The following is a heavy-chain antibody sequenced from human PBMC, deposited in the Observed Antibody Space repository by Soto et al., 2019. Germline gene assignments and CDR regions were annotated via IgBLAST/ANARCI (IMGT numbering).Heavy chain of an antibody. CDR2: IIPIFGTA. CDR3: ARAAHQRYSSGWYGFDY. J-gene: IGHJ4*02. Sequence: ASVKVSCKASGGTFSSYAISWVRQAPGQGLEWMGGIIPIFGTANYAQKFQGRVTITADESTSTAYMELSSLRSEDTAVYYCARAAHQRYSSGWYGFDYWGQGTLVTVSS. CDR1: GGTFSSYA. V-gene: IGHV1-69*13. D-gene: IGHD6-19*01.